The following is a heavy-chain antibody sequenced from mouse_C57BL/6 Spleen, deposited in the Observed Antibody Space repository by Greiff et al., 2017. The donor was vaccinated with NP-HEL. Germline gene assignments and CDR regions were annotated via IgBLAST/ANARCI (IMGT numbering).Heavy chain of an antibody. CDR2: IDPETGGT. J-gene: IGHJ4*01. CDR3: TRSGSSLYAMDY. V-gene: IGHV1-15*01. Sequence: QVHVKQSGAELVRPGASVTLSCKASGYTFTDYEMHWVKQTPVHGLEWIGAIDPETGGTAYNQKFKGKAILTADKSSSTAYMELRSLTSEDSAVYYCTRSGSSLYAMDYWGQGTSVTVSS. D-gene: IGHD1-1*01. CDR1: GYTFTDYE.